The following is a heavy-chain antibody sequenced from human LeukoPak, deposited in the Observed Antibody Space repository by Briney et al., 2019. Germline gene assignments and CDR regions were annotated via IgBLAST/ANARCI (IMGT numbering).Heavy chain of an antibody. J-gene: IGHJ4*02. V-gene: IGHV3-23*01. Sequence: PGGSLRLSCAASGFTFSSYAMSWVRQAPGKGLEWVSAISGSGGSTYYADSVKGRFTISRDNSKNTLYLQINSLRAEDTAVYYCAKLVLFSGTTGDLNYWGQGTLVTVSS. D-gene: IGHD1-1*01. CDR3: AKLVLFSGTTGDLNY. CDR1: GFTFSSYA. CDR2: ISGSGGST.